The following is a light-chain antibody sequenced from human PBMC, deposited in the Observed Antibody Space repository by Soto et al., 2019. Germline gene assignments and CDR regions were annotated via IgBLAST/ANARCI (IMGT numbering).Light chain of an antibody. Sequence: QSVLTQPASVSGSPGQSISISCTGTSSDVGNYNSVSWYQHHPGKAPKLVIYEVSKRPPGVSIRFSGSKSGNTASLTISGLQVEDEADYYCCSYAGSNTFVFGTGTQLTVL. CDR3: CSYAGSNTFV. V-gene: IGLV2-23*02. CDR1: SSDVGNYNS. J-gene: IGLJ1*01. CDR2: EVS.